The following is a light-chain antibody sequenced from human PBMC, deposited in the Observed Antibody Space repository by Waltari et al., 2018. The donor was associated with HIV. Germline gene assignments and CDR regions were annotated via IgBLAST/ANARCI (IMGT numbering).Light chain of an antibody. J-gene: IGKJ3*01. Sequence: DIVMTQSPDSLTVSLGERATFNCKSSQSVFYSSDNKNYLAWYQQKPGQPPKLLIYWAATRESGVPDRFSVSGSGTDFTLTITSLQAEDVAVYYCQQYYSTPFTFGPGTKVDIK. CDR1: QSVFYSSDNKNY. CDR2: WAA. V-gene: IGKV4-1*01. CDR3: QQYYSTPFT.